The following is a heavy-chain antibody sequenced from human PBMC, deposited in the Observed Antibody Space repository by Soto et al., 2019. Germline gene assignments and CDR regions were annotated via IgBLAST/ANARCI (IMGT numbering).Heavy chain of an antibody. V-gene: IGHV4-31*03. J-gene: IGHJ6*02. CDR1: GCSISSGGYY. CDR2: IYYSGST. D-gene: IGHD2-2*01. Sequence: SETLSLTCTVSGCSISSGGYYWSWIRQHPGKGLEWIGYIYYSGSTYYNPSLKSRVTISVDTSKNQFSLKLSSVTAADTAVYYCVSSGDIVLVPAATGGMDVWGQGTTVTVSS. CDR3: VSSGDIVLVPAATGGMDV.